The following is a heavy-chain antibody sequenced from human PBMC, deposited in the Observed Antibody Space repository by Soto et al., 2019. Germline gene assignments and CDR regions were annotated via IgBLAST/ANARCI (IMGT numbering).Heavy chain of an antibody. CDR2: IYYSGST. Sequence: PSETLSLTCTVSGGSISSGGYYWSWIRQHPGKGLEWIGYIYYSGSTYYNPSLKSRVTISVDTSKNQFSLKLSSVTAADTAVYYCAVTRVDTAMVFYWGQGTLVTVSS. J-gene: IGHJ4*02. CDR3: AVTRVDTAMVFY. V-gene: IGHV4-31*03. D-gene: IGHD5-18*01. CDR1: GGSISSGGYY.